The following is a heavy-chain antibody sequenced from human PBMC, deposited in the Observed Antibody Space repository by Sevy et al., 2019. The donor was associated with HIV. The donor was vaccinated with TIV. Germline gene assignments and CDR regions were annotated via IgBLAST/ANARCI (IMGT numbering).Heavy chain of an antibody. J-gene: IGHJ5*02. CDR2: INHSGST. CDR1: GVSISGTRHY. V-gene: IGHV4-39*07. CDR3: ARGLYPQTGICSSTSCYRKGGFDP. Sequence: SETLSLTCAVSGVSISGTRHYWGWIRQPPGKGLEWIGEINHSGSTNYNPSLKSRVTISVDTSKNQFSLKLSSVTAADTAVYYCARGLYPQTGICSSTSCYRKGGFDPWGQGTLVTVSS. D-gene: IGHD2-2*02.